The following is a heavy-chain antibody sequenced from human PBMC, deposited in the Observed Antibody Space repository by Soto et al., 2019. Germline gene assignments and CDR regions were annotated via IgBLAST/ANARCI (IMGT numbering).Heavy chain of an antibody. Sequence: GASVKVSCKASGYTFTSYYMNWVRQAPGQGLEWLGWIHAGNGDRRYSPKFQGRATITRDTSASTAYMELRSLTSRDTAIFYCVTSDWAWWGQGTQVTVSS. CDR2: IHAGNGDR. V-gene: IGHV1-3*01. CDR3: VTSDWAW. J-gene: IGHJ4*02. CDR1: GYTFTSYY. D-gene: IGHD3-9*01.